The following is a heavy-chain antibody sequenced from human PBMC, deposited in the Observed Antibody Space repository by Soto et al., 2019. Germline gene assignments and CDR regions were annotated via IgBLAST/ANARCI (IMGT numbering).Heavy chain of an antibody. CDR1: GFTFSSYG. Sequence: GGSLRLSCAASGFTFSSYGMHWVRQAPGKGLEWVAVISYDGSNKYYADSVKGRFTISRDNSKNTLYLQMNSLRAEDTAVYYCAKSPGRVVVPAAMGGGMDVWGQGTTVTVSS. J-gene: IGHJ6*02. V-gene: IGHV3-30*18. CDR3: AKSPGRVVVPAAMGGGMDV. CDR2: ISYDGSNK. D-gene: IGHD2-2*01.